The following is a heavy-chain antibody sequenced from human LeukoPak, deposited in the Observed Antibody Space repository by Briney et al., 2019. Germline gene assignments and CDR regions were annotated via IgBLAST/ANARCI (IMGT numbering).Heavy chain of an antibody. V-gene: IGHV4-39*01. Sequence: SETLSLTCTVSGVSLSSSNSYGGWIRQPPGTGLEWIGSIYYSGNTYYNASLKSQVSISIDTSKNQFSLRLTSVTAADTAVYYCARQYCTSLTCYGILGFYFDYWGQGTLVTVSS. CDR2: IYYSGNT. J-gene: IGHJ4*02. D-gene: IGHD2-2*01. CDR1: GVSLSSSNSY. CDR3: ARQYCTSLTCYGILGFYFDY.